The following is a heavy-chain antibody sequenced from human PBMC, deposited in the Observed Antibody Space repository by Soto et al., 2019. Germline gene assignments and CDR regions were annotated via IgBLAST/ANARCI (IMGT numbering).Heavy chain of an antibody. CDR1: GLTVSGKKY. J-gene: IGHJ3*01. Sequence: PGGSLRLSCAVSGLTVSGKKYVAWVRQAPGKGLEWVSGFYDLDGTYYADSLKGRFTTSGDSSRTIVYLQMNGLRPEDTAVYYCETWQLQEHAYDVWGQGTTVTVSS. D-gene: IGHD4-4*01. CDR3: ETWQLQEHAYDV. V-gene: IGHV3-53*01. CDR2: FYDLDGT.